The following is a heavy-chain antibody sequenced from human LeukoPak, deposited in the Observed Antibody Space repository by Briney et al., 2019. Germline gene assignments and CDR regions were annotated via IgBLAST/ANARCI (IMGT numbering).Heavy chain of an antibody. CDR3: ASIRYYYDSSGYFREQRIYYFDY. V-gene: IGHV4-39*01. D-gene: IGHD3-22*01. J-gene: IGHJ4*02. CDR1: GGSISSSSYY. Sequence: PSETLSLTCTVSGGSISSSSYYWGWIRQPPGKGLEWIGSIYYSGSTYYNPSLKSRVTISVDTSKNQFSLKLSSVTAADTAVYYCASIRYYYDSSGYFREQRIYYFDYWGQGTLVTVSS. CDR2: IYYSGST.